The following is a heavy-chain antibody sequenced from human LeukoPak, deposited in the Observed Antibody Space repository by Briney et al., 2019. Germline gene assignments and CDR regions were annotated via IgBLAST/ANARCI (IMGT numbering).Heavy chain of an antibody. CDR2: ISSNSSYI. CDR3: ARSPIFGEHPEYLQH. J-gene: IGHJ1*01. Sequence: GGSLRLSCAASGFTFSSYSMNWVRQAPGKGLEWVSSISSNSSYIYYADSVKGRFTISRDNAKNSLYLQMNSLRAEDTAVYYCARSPIFGEHPEYLQHWGQGTLVTVSS. D-gene: IGHD3-3*01. CDR1: GFTFSSYS. V-gene: IGHV3-21*01.